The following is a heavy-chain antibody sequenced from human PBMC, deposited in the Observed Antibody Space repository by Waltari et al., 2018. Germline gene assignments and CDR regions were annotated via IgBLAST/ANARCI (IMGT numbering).Heavy chain of an antibody. CDR1: GYIFTNYY. CDR3: ASAYYGSGSYNGYYGMDV. Sequence: QVQLVQSGAEVKKPGASVNVSCKASGYIFTNYYVHWVRQAPGQGLEWMGIINPSGGSTRNAQKFQGRVTITADESTSTAYMELSSLRSEDTAVYYCASAYYGSGSYNGYYGMDVWGQGTTVTVSS. CDR2: INPSGGST. J-gene: IGHJ6*02. D-gene: IGHD3-10*01. V-gene: IGHV1-46*01.